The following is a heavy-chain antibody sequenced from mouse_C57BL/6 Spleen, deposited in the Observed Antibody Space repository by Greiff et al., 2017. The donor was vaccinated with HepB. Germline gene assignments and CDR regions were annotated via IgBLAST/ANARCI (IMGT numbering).Heavy chain of an antibody. CDR1: GFTFSSYG. CDR2: ISSGGSYT. Sequence: DVKLVESGGDLVKPGGSLKLSCAASGFTFSSYGMSWVRQTPDKRLEWVATISSGGSYTDYPDSVKGRFTISRDNAKNTLYLQMSSLKSEDTAMYDCARHYSSGYVGFAYWGQGTLVTVSA. J-gene: IGHJ3*01. CDR3: ARHYSSGYVGFAY. V-gene: IGHV5-6*02. D-gene: IGHD3-2*02.